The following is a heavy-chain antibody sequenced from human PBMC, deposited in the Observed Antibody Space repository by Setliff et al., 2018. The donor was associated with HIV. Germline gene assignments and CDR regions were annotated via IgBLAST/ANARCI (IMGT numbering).Heavy chain of an antibody. Sequence: PSETLSLTCAVYGGSFSGYSWGWIRQPPGKGLEWIGEINHSGSTNYNPSLKSRVTISVDTSKRQFSLNLTSVTAADTAVYYCARGPPAEDYYHYMDVWDKGTTVTVSS. CDR3: ARGPPAEDYYHYMDV. V-gene: IGHV4-34*01. CDR2: INHSGST. J-gene: IGHJ6*03. CDR1: GGSFSGYS.